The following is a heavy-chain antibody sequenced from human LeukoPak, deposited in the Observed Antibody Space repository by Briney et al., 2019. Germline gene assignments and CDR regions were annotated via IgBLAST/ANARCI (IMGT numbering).Heavy chain of an antibody. V-gene: IGHV3-7*01. Sequence: GGSLRLSCAASGFTFSSYWMSWVRQAPGKGLEWVANIKQDGSEKYYVDSVKGRFTISRDNAKNSLYLQMNSLRAEDTAVYYCARFIYRYYYGSGSYYFDYWGQGTLVTVSS. CDR3: ARFIYRYYYGSGSYYFDY. J-gene: IGHJ4*02. CDR1: GFTFSSYW. D-gene: IGHD3-10*01. CDR2: IKQDGSEK.